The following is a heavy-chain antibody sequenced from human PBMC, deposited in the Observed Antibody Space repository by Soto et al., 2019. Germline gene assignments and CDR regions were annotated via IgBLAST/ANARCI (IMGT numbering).Heavy chain of an antibody. Sequence: GGSLRLSCAASGFTFSSYSMNWVRQAPGKGLEWVSYISSSSSTIYYADSVKGRFTISRDNAKNSLYLQMNSLRAEDTAVYYCARDNPPPVAFFDYWGQGTLVTVSS. V-gene: IGHV3-48*01. CDR1: GFTFSSYS. CDR2: ISSSSSTI. D-gene: IGHD5-12*01. CDR3: ARDNPPPVAFFDY. J-gene: IGHJ4*02.